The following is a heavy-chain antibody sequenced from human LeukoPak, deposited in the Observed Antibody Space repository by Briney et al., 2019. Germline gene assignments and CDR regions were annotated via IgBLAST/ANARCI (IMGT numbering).Heavy chain of an antibody. CDR1: GGSVSSYY. V-gene: IGHV4-59*02. CDR3: ARYTASYWTAFDI. D-gene: IGHD3/OR15-3a*01. CDR2: LSHSGSS. Sequence: SETLSLTCTVSGGSVSSYYWSWIRRPPGRGLEWIAYLSHSGSSDSNPSLTSRVTTLVDTSKNQFSLKLTSVTAADTAVYYCARYTASYWTAFDIWGQGTMVTVS. J-gene: IGHJ3*02.